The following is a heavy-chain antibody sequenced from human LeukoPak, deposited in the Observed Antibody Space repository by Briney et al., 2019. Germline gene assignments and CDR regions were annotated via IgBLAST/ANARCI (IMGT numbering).Heavy chain of an antibody. Sequence: SETLSLTCNVSGGSISGYHWSWIRQPPGKGLEWLGYIYYSRSSNYNPSLKSRVTISADTSKNQFSLKLSSVTAADTAVYYCARVPRSYYYYYYMDVWGKGTTVTVSS. CDR1: GGSISGYH. D-gene: IGHD1-1*01. V-gene: IGHV4-59*01. CDR2: IYYSRSS. CDR3: ARVPRSYYYYYYMDV. J-gene: IGHJ6*03.